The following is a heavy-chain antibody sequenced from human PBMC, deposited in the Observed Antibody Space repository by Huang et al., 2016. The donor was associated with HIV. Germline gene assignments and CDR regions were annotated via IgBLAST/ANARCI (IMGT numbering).Heavy chain of an antibody. Sequence: EVQLVESGGGVVQPGGSLRLSCVASGFTFYTYSMNWVRQAPGKGVEWPSYISSSDSTIYDADSGKGRFTISRDKAKNSLYLQMNSLRAEDTAVYYCARDLPGGITGVTVGLDYWGQGTLVSVSS. CDR3: ARDLPGGITGVTVGLDY. D-gene: IGHD1-20*01. J-gene: IGHJ4*02. CDR2: ISSSDSTI. CDR1: GFTFYTYS. V-gene: IGHV3-48*01.